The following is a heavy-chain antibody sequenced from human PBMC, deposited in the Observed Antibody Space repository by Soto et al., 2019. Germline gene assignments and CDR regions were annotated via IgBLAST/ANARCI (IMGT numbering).Heavy chain of an antibody. Sequence: SETLSLTCTVSGGSISSYYWSWIRQPAGKGLEWIGRIYTSGSTNYNPSLKSRVTMSVDTSKNQFSLKLSSVTAADTAVYCCARVDYSSSWSVYFDYWGQGTLVTVSS. V-gene: IGHV4-4*07. J-gene: IGHJ4*02. CDR2: IYTSGST. CDR1: GGSISSYY. D-gene: IGHD6-13*01. CDR3: ARVDYSSSWSVYFDY.